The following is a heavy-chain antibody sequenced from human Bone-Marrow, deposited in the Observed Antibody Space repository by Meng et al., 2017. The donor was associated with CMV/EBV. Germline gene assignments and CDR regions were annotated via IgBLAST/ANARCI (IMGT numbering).Heavy chain of an antibody. CDR1: DYY. D-gene: IGHD2-2*01. CDR2: ISSSGSTI. V-gene: IGHV3-11*01. J-gene: IGHJ6*02. CDR3: ARAPIVVVPAASGYYYGMDV. Sequence: DYYMSWIRQAPGKGLEWVSYISSSGSTIYYADSVKGRFTISRDNAKNSLYLQMNSLRAEDTAVYYCARAPIVVVPAASGYYYGMDVWGQGTTVTVSS.